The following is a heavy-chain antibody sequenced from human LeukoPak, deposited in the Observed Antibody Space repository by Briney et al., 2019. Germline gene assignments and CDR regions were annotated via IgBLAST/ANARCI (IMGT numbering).Heavy chain of an antibody. Sequence: GESLRLSCAASGFIFSNAWLSWVRQAPGKGLEWVGRIKSKTDGGTKDYGAFVKGRFTISRDDSKNMVFLQMNGLKTEDAAVYYCTTVGIAVAGTGGWGQGTPVTVSS. CDR2: IKSKTDGGTK. CDR3: TTVGIAVAGTGG. J-gene: IGHJ4*02. CDR1: GFIFSNAW. V-gene: IGHV3-15*01. D-gene: IGHD6-19*01.